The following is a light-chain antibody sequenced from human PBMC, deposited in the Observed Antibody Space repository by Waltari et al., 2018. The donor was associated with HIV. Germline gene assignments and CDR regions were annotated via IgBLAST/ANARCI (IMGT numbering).Light chain of an antibody. CDR3: CSYAGAYPSV. Sequence: QSALTQPPSVSGSPGQSVTISCTGTSSDSGRYNYVSWYQHHPGKAPKLMIYDVSKRPSGVPDRFSGSKSGNTASLTISGLQAEDEAAYYCCSYAGAYPSVFGAGTEVTVL. V-gene: IGLV2-11*01. CDR1: SSDSGRYNY. J-gene: IGLJ1*01. CDR2: DVS.